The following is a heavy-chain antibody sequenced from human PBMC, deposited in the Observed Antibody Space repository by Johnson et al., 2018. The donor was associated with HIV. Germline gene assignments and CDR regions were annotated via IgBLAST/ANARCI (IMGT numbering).Heavy chain of an antibody. CDR1: GFTFSDYY. D-gene: IGHD3-3*02. Sequence: VQLVESGGGLVKPGGSLRLSCAASGFTFSDYYMSWIRQAPGKGLEWVSYISSSGSTIYYADSVKGRFTISRDNAKNSVYLLMNSLRVEDTAVYYCARAHLIFPKNAFDIWGQGTMVSVSS. J-gene: IGHJ3*02. CDR3: ARAHLIFPKNAFDI. V-gene: IGHV3-11*04. CDR2: ISSSGSTI.